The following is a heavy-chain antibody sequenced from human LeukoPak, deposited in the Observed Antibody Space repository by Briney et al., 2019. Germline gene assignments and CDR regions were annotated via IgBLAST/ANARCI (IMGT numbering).Heavy chain of an antibody. CDR1: GFTFSGSA. J-gene: IGHJ6*02. Sequence: GGSLKLSCAASGFTFSGSAMHWVRQASGKGREWVGRIRSRANSYVTAYAAAVTGRFIISRDDSSNTAYLQMNSLTTEDTAVYYCTRHSYTYCSRANCYVDNFYGLDVWGQGTRVTVSS. V-gene: IGHV3-73*01. D-gene: IGHD2-2*01. CDR2: IRSRANSYVT. CDR3: TRHSYTYCSRANCYVDNFYGLDV.